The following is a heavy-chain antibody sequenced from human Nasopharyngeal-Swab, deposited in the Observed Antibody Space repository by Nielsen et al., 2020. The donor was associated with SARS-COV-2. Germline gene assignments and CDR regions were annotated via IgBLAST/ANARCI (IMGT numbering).Heavy chain of an antibody. CDR2: ISYDGSNK. CDR3: ARGVRVAAADYFDY. J-gene: IGHJ4*02. D-gene: IGHD6-13*01. V-gene: IGHV3-30-3*01. Sequence: VRQAPGKGLEWVAVISYDGSNKYYADSVKGRFTISRNNPKNTLYLQMNSLRAEDTAVYYCARGVRVAAADYFDYWGQGTLVTVSS.